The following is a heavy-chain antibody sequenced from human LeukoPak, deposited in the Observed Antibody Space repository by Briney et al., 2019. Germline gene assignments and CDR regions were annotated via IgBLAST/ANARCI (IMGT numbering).Heavy chain of an antibody. CDR3: ASSLSSTTDY. CDR2: ISFDGSDK. V-gene: IGHV3-30-3*01. Sequence: GGSLRLSCAASGFTFSNYAMHWVRQAPGKGLEWVAFISFDGSDKYYADSVKGRFTISRDNAKNSLYLQMNSLRAEDTAIYYCASSLSSTTDYWGQGTLVIVSS. CDR1: GFTFSNYA. J-gene: IGHJ4*02. D-gene: IGHD6-13*01.